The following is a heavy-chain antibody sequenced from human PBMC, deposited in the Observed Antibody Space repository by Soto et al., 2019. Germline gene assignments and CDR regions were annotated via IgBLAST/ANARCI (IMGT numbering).Heavy chain of an antibody. Sequence: GLKLEHTSLVHTMTVALSGRSISTSGGGVGWIRQPPGKALEWLALICWADDKRHRPSLKSRLPITKDTSKNQVVLTRTNMDPVDTATYYCAHSSAIHSICFGYWGQGTLGTGPS. CDR2: ICWADDK. D-gene: IGHD4-4*01. J-gene: IGHJ4*02. CDR1: GRSISTSGGG. V-gene: IGHV2-5*02. CDR3: AHSSAIHSICFGY.